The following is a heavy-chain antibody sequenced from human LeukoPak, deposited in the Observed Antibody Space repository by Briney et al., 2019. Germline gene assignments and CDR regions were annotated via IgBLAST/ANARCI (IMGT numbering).Heavy chain of an antibody. CDR3: ARDQGYYYDTSGYYDAFDI. Sequence: SETLSLTCTASGGSISSGSYYWSWIRQPAGKGLEWIGRIYTSGSTNYNPSLKGRVTMSVDTSKNQFSLKLSSVTAADTAVYYCARDQGYYYDTSGYYDAFDIWGQGTMVTVSS. J-gene: IGHJ3*02. V-gene: IGHV4-61*02. CDR2: IYTSGST. D-gene: IGHD3-22*01. CDR1: GGSISSGSYY.